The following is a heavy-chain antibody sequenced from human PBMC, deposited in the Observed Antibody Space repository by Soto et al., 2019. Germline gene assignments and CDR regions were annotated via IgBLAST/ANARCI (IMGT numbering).Heavy chain of an antibody. CDR1: GYTFTSYY. Sequence: ASVKVSCKASGYTFTSYYMHWVRQAPGQGLEWMGIINPSGGSTSYAQKFQGRVTMTRDTSTSTVYMELSSLRSEDTAVYYCARLPGYYDSSGYYFFDYWGQGTLVTVSS. CDR2: INPSGGST. V-gene: IGHV1-46*01. CDR3: ARLPGYYDSSGYYFFDY. D-gene: IGHD3-22*01. J-gene: IGHJ4*02.